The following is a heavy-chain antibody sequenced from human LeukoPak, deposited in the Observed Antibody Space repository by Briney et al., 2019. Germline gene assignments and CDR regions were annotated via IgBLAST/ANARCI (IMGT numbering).Heavy chain of an antibody. CDR3: AREGVYGGESGY. D-gene: IGHD4-23*01. J-gene: IGHJ4*02. CDR1: GFTFSSYG. V-gene: IGHV3-33*01. CDR2: IWYDGSNK. Sequence: GGSLRLSCAASGFTFSSYGMHWVRQAPGKGLEWVAVIWYDGSNKYYADSVKGRFTISRDNSKNTLYLQMNSLRAEDTAVYYCAREGVYGGESGYWGQGTLVTVSS.